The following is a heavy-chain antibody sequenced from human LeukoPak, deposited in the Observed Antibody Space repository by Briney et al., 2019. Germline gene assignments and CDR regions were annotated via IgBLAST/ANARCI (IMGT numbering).Heavy chain of an antibody. D-gene: IGHD5-12*01. CDR1: GFTFDDYA. CDR3: ANGASYNGWLNY. V-gene: IGHV3-9*01. CDR2: ISWSSDLI. Sequence: GGSLRLSCAASGFTFDDYAMYWVRQAPGKGLEWVSGISWSSDLIGYADSVKGRFTISRDNAMNSLYLQMNSLRVEDTAFYYCANGASYNGWLNYWGQGTLVTVSS. J-gene: IGHJ4*02.